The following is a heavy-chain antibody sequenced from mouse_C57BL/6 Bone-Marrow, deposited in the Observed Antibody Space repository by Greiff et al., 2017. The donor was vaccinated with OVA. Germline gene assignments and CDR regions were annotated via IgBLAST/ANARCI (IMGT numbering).Heavy chain of an antibody. CDR2: IDPEDGET. Sequence: VQLQQSGAELVKPGASVKLSCTASGFNIKDYYMHWVKQRTEQGLEWIGRIDPEDGETNYAPKFQGKATITADTSSNTAYLQLSSLTSEDTAVYYCARSLIITTVFFDYWGQGTTLTVSS. CDR3: ARSLIITTVFFDY. D-gene: IGHD1-1*01. CDR1: GFNIKDYY. J-gene: IGHJ2*01. V-gene: IGHV14-2*01.